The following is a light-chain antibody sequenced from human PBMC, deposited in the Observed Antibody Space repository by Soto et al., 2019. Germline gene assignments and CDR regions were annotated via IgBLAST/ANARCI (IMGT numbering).Light chain of an antibody. J-gene: IGKJ5*01. V-gene: IGKV3-11*01. CDR1: QSARSS. CDR3: QQRSNWPIT. CDR2: DVS. Sequence: EFVLTQSPGTLSLSPGERATRSCRASQSARSSLGWYQQKPGQPPSLLIYDVSIRATGIPARFNGSGSGTDFTLTISSLEPEDFALYYCQQRSNWPITFGQGTRLEIK.